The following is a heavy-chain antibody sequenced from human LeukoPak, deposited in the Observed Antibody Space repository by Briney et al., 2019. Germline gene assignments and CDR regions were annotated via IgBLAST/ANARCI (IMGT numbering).Heavy chain of an antibody. J-gene: IGHJ4*02. V-gene: IGHV3-7*01. CDR1: GFTFSGAW. CDR3: ARHVGISF. Sequence: GGSLRLSCTASGFTFSGAWMTWVRQAPGKGLEWVANIREDGTEKNYVDSVKGRFTISRDNAKNSLFLQMSNLRDDDTAIYYCARHVGISFWGQGTLVSVSS. D-gene: IGHD7-27*01. CDR2: IREDGTEK.